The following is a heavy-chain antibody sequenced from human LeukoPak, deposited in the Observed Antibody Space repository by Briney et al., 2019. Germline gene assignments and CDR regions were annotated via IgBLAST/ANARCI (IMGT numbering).Heavy chain of an antibody. CDR3: ARGSGGRTIWVVVPAAQSSNYYYYGMDV. D-gene: IGHD2-2*01. Sequence: GSLRLSCAASGFTFSSYAMHWVRQAPGKGLEWVAVISYDGSNKYYADSVKGRFTISRDNSKNTLYLQMNSLRAEDTAVYYCARGSGGRTIWVVVPAAQSSNYYYYGMDVWGQGTTVTVSS. CDR1: GFTFSSYA. V-gene: IGHV3-30-3*01. J-gene: IGHJ6*02. CDR2: ISYDGSNK.